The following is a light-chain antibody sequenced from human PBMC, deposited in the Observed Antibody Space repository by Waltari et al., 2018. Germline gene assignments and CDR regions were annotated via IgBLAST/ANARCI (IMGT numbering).Light chain of an antibody. V-gene: IGLV2-18*02. J-gene: IGLJ1*01. Sequence: QSALTQPPSVSGSPGQSVTISCAGPSTAVGRYVGDYNGVSWYQQPPGPAPNLIIYDVSNRPSGVPDRFSGSKSGNTASLTISGLQTEDEADYYCSSYTTSGTSLWVVGTGTKVTVL. CDR2: DVS. CDR3: SSYTTSGTSLWV. CDR1: STAVGRYVGDYNG.